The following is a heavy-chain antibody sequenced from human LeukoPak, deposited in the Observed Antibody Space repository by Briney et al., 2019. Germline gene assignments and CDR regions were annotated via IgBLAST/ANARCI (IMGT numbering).Heavy chain of an antibody. D-gene: IGHD6-13*01. CDR3: ARTLSEQLVNWFDP. CDR1: GGSISSYY. J-gene: IGHJ5*02. CDR2: IYYSGST. Sequence: SETLSLTCTVSGGSISSYYWSWIRQPPRKGLEWIGYIYYSGSTNYNPSLKSRVTISVDTSKNQFSLKLSSVTAADTAVYYCARTLSEQLVNWFDPWGQGTLVTVSS. V-gene: IGHV4-59*08.